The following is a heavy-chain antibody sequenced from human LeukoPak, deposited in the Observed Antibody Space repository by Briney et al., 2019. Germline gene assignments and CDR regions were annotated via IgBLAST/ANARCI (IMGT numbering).Heavy chain of an antibody. Sequence: SETLSLTCTVSGYSISSGYYWGWIRQPPGKGLEWIGSIYYSGSTYYNPSLKSRVTISVDTSKNQFSLKLSSVTAADTAVYYCARRDLGDSAGNDAFDIWGQGTMVTVSS. V-gene: IGHV4-38-2*02. CDR1: GYSISSGYY. J-gene: IGHJ3*02. CDR2: IYYSGST. D-gene: IGHD3-16*01. CDR3: ARRDLGDSAGNDAFDI.